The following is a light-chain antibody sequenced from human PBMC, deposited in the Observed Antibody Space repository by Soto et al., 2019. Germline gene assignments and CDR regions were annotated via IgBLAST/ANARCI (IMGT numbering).Light chain of an antibody. CDR2: STS. J-gene: IGKJ5*01. V-gene: IGKV1-39*01. CDR1: RPIGSH. CDR3: QQSFSVHPP. Sequence: DFQMTQSPSSLSASVGDRVTITCQARRPIGSHLNWYQQKPGKAPKLLIYSTSNFQSRAPSGFSGIGSGTNFSRTIINLQAEDFATYSCQQSFSVHPPFGQGTLLEIK.